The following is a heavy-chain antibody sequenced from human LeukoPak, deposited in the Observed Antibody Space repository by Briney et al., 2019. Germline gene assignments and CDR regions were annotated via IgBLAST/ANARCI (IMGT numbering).Heavy chain of an antibody. V-gene: IGHV3-66*01. CDR1: GFTVSSNY. D-gene: IGHD6-6*01. CDR3: ARDSPRGQLGFDY. J-gene: IGHJ4*02. Sequence: GGSLRLSCAASGFTVSSNYMSWVRQAPGKGLEWVSVIYSGGSTYYADSVKGRFTISRDNSKNTLYLQMNSLRAEDTAVYYCARDSPRGQLGFDYWGQGILVTVSS. CDR2: IYSGGST.